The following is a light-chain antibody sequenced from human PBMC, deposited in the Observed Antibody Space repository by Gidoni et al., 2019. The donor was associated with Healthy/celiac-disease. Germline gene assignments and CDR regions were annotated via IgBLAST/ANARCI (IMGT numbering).Light chain of an antibody. Sequence: EIVLTQSPATLSVSPGERATLSCRARQSVSSNLAWYQQNPGHAPRLLIYGASTRATGIPARFSGSGSGTEFTLTISSLQSEDFAVYYCQQYNNWPPLTFGGGTKVEIK. CDR1: QSVSSN. CDR3: QQYNNWPPLT. J-gene: IGKJ4*01. CDR2: GAS. V-gene: IGKV3-15*01.